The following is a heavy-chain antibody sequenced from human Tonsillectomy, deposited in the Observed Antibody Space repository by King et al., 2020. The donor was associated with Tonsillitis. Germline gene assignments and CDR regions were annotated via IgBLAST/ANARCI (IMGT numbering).Heavy chain of an antibody. CDR1: GFSFDDYA. Sequence: QLVQSGGGLVQPGRSLRLSCAASGFSFDDYAMHWVRQTPGKGLEWVSGINWNSGNIDYADSVKGRFTISRDNAKNSLYLRMNSLRPEDTALYYCAKGDGPYCSSTSCLFDYWGQGTLVTVSS. J-gene: IGHJ4*02. V-gene: IGHV3-9*01. CDR2: INWNSGNI. D-gene: IGHD2-2*01. CDR3: AKGDGPYCSSTSCLFDY.